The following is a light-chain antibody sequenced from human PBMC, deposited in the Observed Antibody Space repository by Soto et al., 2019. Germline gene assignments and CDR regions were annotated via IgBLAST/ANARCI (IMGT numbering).Light chain of an antibody. J-gene: IGLJ1*01. V-gene: IGLV2-11*01. Sequence: QSALTQPRSVSGSPGPSVTISCTGTSSDVGGYNYVSWYQQHPGKAPKLMIYDVSKRPSGVPDRFSGSKSGNTASLTISGLQAEDEADYYCGSYAGCYTLVFGTGTKLTVL. CDR3: GSYAGCYTLV. CDR2: DVS. CDR1: SSDVGGYNY.